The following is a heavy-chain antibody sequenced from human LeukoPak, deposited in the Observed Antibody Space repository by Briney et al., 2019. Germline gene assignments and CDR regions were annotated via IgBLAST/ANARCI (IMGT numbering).Heavy chain of an antibody. J-gene: IGHJ5*02. CDR1: GDSVSSNSVT. D-gene: IGHD2-2*01. V-gene: IGHV6-1*01. CDR3: ARRLTQYDCFDP. CDR2: TYYRSTWYN. Sequence: SQTLSLTCAISGDSVSSNSVTWNWIRRSPSRGLEWLGGTYYRSTWYNDYAVSVRGRITVNPDTSKNQFSLHLNSVTPEDTAVYYCARRLTQYDCFDPWGQGILVTVSS.